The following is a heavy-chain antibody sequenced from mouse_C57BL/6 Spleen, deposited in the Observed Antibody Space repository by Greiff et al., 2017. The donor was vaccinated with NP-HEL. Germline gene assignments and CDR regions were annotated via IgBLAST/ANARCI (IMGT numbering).Heavy chain of an antibody. J-gene: IGHJ3*01. V-gene: IGHV6-3*01. D-gene: IGHD2-4*01. CDR1: GFTFSNYW. CDR2: IRLKSDNYAT. Sequence: EVKLVESGGGLVQPGGSMKLSCVASGFTFSNYWMNWVRQSPEKGLEWVAQIRLKSDNYATHYAESVKGRFTISRDDSKSSVYLQMNNLRAEDTGIYYCTGGLRLLFAYWGQGTLVTVSA. CDR3: TGGLRLLFAY.